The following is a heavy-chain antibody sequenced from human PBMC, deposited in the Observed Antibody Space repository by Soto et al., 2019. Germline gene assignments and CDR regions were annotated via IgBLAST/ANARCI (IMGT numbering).Heavy chain of an antibody. CDR2: ISAYNGNT. D-gene: IGHD2-15*01. J-gene: IGHJ4*02. CDR1: GYTFTSYG. V-gene: IGHV1-18*01. CDR3: ARDRLLYCRGGSCYPFDY. Sequence: QVQLVQSGAEVKKPGASVKVSCKASGYTFTSYGISWVRQAPGQGREWMGWISAYNGNTNYAQKLQGRVTVTTDTYTSTAYMELRSLRSDDTAVYYCARDRLLYCRGGSCYPFDYWGQGTLVTVSS.